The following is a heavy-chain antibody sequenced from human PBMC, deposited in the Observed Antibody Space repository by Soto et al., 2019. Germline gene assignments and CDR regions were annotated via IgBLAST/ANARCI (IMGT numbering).Heavy chain of an antibody. V-gene: IGHV3-30*04. Sequence: PGGSLRLSCAASGFTFDDYAMHWVRQAPGKGLEWVAVISYYGSNIYYADSVKGRFTISRDNSKNTLYLQMNSLRAEDTAVYYCARGYSSGWYADYYYGMDVWGQGTTVTVSS. CDR2: ISYYGSNI. CDR3: ARGYSSGWYADYYYGMDV. CDR1: GFTFDDYA. J-gene: IGHJ6*02. D-gene: IGHD6-19*01.